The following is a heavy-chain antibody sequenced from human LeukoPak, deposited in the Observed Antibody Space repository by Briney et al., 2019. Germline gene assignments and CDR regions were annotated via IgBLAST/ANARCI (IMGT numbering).Heavy chain of an antibody. D-gene: IGHD2-2*01. CDR2: IYSDGST. V-gene: IGHV3-66*01. J-gene: IGHJ4*02. CDR3: VREGHCSSSSCPGGYYFDY. Sequence: GGSLRLSCAASGFTVSSNYMSWVRQAPGKGLEWVSVIYSDGSTKYADSVKGRFTISRDNSKNTVYLQMNSLRAEGTAVYYCVREGHCSSSSCPGGYYFDYWGQGTQVTVSS. CDR1: GFTVSSNY.